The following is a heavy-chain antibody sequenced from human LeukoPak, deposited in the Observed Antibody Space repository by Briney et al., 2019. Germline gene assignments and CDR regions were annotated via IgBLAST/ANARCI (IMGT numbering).Heavy chain of an antibody. CDR2: MNPNSGDT. D-gene: IGHD6-13*01. J-gene: IGHJ4*02. CDR1: GYTFTTYD. V-gene: IGHV1-8*03. CDR3: VVLAATGTIDY. Sequence: APVKVSCKASGYTFTTYDINWVRQATGQGREWMGWMNPNSGDTGYAQKVQGRITVTRNTSISTAYMELSSLRSEDTAVYYCVVLAATGTIDYWGQGTLVTVSS.